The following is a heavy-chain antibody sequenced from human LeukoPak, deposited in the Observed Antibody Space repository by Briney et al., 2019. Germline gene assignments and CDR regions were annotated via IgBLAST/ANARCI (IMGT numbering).Heavy chain of an antibody. J-gene: IGHJ4*02. D-gene: IGHD3-22*01. CDR2: INPNSGGT. CDR1: GYTFTGYY. V-gene: IGHV1-2*02. Sequence: ASVKVSCKASGYTFTGYYMHWVRQAPGQGLEWMGWINPNSGGTNYAQKFQGRVTMTRDTSISTAYMELSRLRSDDTAVYYCARGAGYYDSSGYYYEGFVYWGQGTLVTVSS. CDR3: ARGAGYYDSSGYYYEGFVY.